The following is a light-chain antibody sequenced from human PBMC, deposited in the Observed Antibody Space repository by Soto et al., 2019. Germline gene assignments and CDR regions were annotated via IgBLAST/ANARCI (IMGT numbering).Light chain of an antibody. V-gene: IGKV1-5*01. J-gene: IGKJ1*01. CDR3: QQYDSYPWT. Sequence: DIQMTQSPSTLCAFVGDRVTITCRASQRISSWLAWYQQKPGKAPKLLIYAASSLQSGVPSRFSGSGSGTDFTLTISSLQPEDFATYYCQQYDSYPWTFGQGTKVDI. CDR1: QRISSW. CDR2: AAS.